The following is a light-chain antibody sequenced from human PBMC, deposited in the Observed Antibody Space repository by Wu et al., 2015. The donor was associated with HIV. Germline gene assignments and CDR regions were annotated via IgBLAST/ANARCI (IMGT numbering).Light chain of an antibody. J-gene: IGKJ4*01. V-gene: IGKV3-15*01. CDR3: QQYDHWPPLT. CDR2: GAS. Sequence: VLTQSPGTLSLSPEERVTLSCRATQSVTNNYLAWFQQKPGQAPRLLIYGASTRASGIPARFSGSGSGTEFALTIDSLQSEDSAIYFCQQYDHWPPLTFGGGTTVEI. CDR1: QSVTNN.